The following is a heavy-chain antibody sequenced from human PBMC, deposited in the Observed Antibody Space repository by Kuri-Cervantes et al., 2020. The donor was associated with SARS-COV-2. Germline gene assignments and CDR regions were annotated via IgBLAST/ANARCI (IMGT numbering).Heavy chain of an antibody. Sequence: GESLKISCAASGFTFSSYWMHWVRQAPGKGLVWVSRINSDGSSTSYADSVKGRFTISRENAKNSLYLQMNSLRAGDTAVYYCARVGAYSSSWYGEGYYYYKDVWGKGTTVTVSS. CDR3: ARVGAYSSSWYGEGYYYYKDV. D-gene: IGHD6-13*01. V-gene: IGHV3-74*01. J-gene: IGHJ6*03. CDR1: GFTFSSYW. CDR2: INSDGSST.